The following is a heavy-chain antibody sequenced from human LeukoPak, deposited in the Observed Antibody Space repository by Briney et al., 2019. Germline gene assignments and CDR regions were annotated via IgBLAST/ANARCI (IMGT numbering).Heavy chain of an antibody. V-gene: IGHV4-59*08. D-gene: IGHD6-19*01. Sequence: SETLSLTCTVSGGSISSYYWSWMRQPQGQGLEWIGYIYYSGGTNYNPSLKSRITISVDTSKNQFSLKLSSVTAADTAVYYCARHNGQWLVYYYGMDVWGQGTTVTVSS. CDR2: IYYSGGT. J-gene: IGHJ6*02. CDR1: GGSISSYY. CDR3: ARHNGQWLVYYYGMDV.